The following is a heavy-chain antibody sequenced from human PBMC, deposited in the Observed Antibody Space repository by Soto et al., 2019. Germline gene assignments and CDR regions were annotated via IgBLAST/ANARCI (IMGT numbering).Heavy chain of an antibody. D-gene: IGHD1-1*01. CDR2: ISAHNGNT. V-gene: IGHV1-18*01. CDR3: ARGRYGDY. J-gene: IGHJ4*02. CDR1: GYGFTTYG. Sequence: QVHLVQSGAEVKKPGASVKVSCKGSGYGFTTYGITWVRQAPGQGLEWMAWISAHNGNTNYAQKLQDRVTVTSDTATSTAYMELRSLRSDDTAVYYCARGRYGDYWGQGALVTVSS.